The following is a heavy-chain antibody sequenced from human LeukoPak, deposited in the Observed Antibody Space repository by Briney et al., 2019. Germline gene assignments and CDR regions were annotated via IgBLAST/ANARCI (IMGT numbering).Heavy chain of an antibody. CDR1: GGSISSSSYY. D-gene: IGHD7-27*01. V-gene: IGHV4-39*01. Sequence: SETLSLTCTVSGGSISSSSYYWGWIRQPPGKGLEWIGSIYYSGSTYYNPSLKSRVTISVDTSKNQFSLKLSSVTAADTAVYYCARPAPLTGDTSDNAFDIWGQGTLVTVSS. CDR2: IYYSGST. CDR3: ARPAPLTGDTSDNAFDI. J-gene: IGHJ4*02.